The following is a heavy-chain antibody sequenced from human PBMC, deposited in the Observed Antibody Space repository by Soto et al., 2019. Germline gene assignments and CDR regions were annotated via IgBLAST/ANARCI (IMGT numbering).Heavy chain of an antibody. D-gene: IGHD2-15*01. Sequence: ASVKVSCKASGYTFTGYYMHWVRQAPGQGLEWMGWINPNSGGTNYAQKFQGRVTMTRDTSISTAYMELSRLRSDDTAVYYCARDLRRLRGTLTHPDYWGQGTLVTVSS. J-gene: IGHJ4*02. CDR1: GYTFTGYY. CDR2: INPNSGGT. V-gene: IGHV1-2*02. CDR3: ARDLRRLRGTLTHPDY.